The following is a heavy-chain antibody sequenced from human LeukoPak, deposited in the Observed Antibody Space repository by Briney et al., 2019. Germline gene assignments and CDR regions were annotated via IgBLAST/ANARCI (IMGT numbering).Heavy chain of an antibody. CDR3: ARYRHGSGSYYRAGFDY. V-gene: IGHV4-61*02. J-gene: IGHJ4*02. CDR1: GGSISSGSYY. Sequence: SETLSLTCTVSGGSISSGSYYWSWIRQPAGKGLEWIGRIYTSGSTNYNPSLKSRVTLSVDTSKTQFSLKLSSVTAADTAVYYCARYRHGSGSYYRAGFDYWGQGTLVTVSS. D-gene: IGHD3-10*01. CDR2: IYTSGST.